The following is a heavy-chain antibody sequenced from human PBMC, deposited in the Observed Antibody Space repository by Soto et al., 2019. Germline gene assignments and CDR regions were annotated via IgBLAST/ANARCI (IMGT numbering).Heavy chain of an antibody. V-gene: IGHV3-15*07. CDR2: IKSKTAGGTT. CDR1: GFTFSNAW. Sequence: PGGSLRLSCAASGFTFSNAWMNWVRQAPGKGLEWVGRIKSKTAGGTTDYAEPVKGRFTISRDDSKNTLYLQMNSLKTEDTAVYYCATDRLTPFYYYAGMDVWGKGTTVTVST. CDR3: ATDRLTPFYYYAGMDV. J-gene: IGHJ6*04.